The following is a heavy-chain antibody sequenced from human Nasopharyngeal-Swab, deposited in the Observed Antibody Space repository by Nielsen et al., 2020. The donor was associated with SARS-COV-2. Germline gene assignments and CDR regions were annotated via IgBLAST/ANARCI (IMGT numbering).Heavy chain of an antibody. Sequence: GGSLRLSCAVSGFTFSNYRMHWVRQAPGKGLVWVSRINGDGSSLNYADFVKGRFTISTDNAKSTLYLEMNSLRAEDTAVYYCARGRGSSTSMIGYWGQGTLVTVSS. CDR3: ARGRGSSTSMIGY. CDR1: GFTFSNYR. V-gene: IGHV3-74*01. D-gene: IGHD2/OR15-2a*01. J-gene: IGHJ4*02. CDR2: INGDGSSL.